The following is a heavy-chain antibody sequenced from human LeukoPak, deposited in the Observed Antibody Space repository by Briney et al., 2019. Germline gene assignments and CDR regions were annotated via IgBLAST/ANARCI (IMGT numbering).Heavy chain of an antibody. D-gene: IGHD5-24*01. CDR3: AKDLPVEMAAITLEY. V-gene: IGHV3-23*01. CDR2: ISGSGDST. Sequence: PGGSLRLSCAASGFTFSSYAMSWVRQSPGKGLEWVSAISGSGDSTYYSDSVQGRFAISRDNSKNTLYLQMNSLRAEDTAVYYCAKDLPVEMAAITLEYRGQGTLVTVSS. J-gene: IGHJ4*02. CDR1: GFTFSSYA.